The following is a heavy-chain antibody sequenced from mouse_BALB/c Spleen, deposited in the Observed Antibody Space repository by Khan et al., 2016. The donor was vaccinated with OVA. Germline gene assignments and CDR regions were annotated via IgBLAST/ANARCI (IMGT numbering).Heavy chain of an antibody. V-gene: IGHV1S136*01. CDR2: IYPFNDDT. CDR1: GYTFTSYV. Sequence: EVQLQESGPELVKPGASVKMSCKASGYTFTSYVMHWVKQKPGLGLEWIGYIYPFNDDTKYNEKFKGKATLTTDKSSSTAYMQLSSLTSEDSAVLYWSPGGSGYVSFAYWGQGTLVTVSA. J-gene: IGHJ3*01. D-gene: IGHD1-1*01. CDR3: SPGGSGYVSFAY.